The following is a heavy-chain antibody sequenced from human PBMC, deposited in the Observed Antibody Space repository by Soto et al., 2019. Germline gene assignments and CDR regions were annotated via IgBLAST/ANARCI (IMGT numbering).Heavy chain of an antibody. Sequence: ASVKVSCKVSGYTLTELSMHWVRQAPGKGLEWMGGFDPEDGETIYAQKFQGRVTMTEDTSTDTAYMELSSLRSEDTAVYYCATETYYYDSSGYYVNDYWGQGTLVTVPQ. V-gene: IGHV1-24*01. J-gene: IGHJ4*02. CDR1: GYTLTELS. CDR3: ATETYYYDSSGYYVNDY. D-gene: IGHD3-22*01. CDR2: FDPEDGET.